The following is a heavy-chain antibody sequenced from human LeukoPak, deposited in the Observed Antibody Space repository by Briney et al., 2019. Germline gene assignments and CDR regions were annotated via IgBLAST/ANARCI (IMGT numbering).Heavy chain of an antibody. CDR3: VREHYDFFLDH. CDR1: EFVFSTYY. CDR2: IRGESDYI. Sequence: GGSLRLSCAASEFVFSTYYMHWVRQAPGKGLEWVSSIRGESDYIYYRDSVKGRFTISRDNAKNSLYLQMNRLRVEDTAVYFCVREHYDFFLDHWGQGTLVTVSS. J-gene: IGHJ4*02. V-gene: IGHV3-21*06. D-gene: IGHD3-3*01.